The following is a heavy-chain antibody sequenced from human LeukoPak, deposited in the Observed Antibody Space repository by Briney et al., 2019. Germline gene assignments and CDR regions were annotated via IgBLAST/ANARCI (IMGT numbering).Heavy chain of an antibody. CDR2: INWDGGST. V-gene: IGHV3-20*04. CDR1: GFTFDDYG. CDR3: ARTVSSAGWSDDAFDT. J-gene: IGHJ3*02. D-gene: IGHD6-19*01. Sequence: GGSLRLSCAASGFTFDDYGMSWARHAPGKGLEWVSGINWDGGSTGYADSVKGRFTISRDNAKNFLYPQMNSLRAEDTALYYCARTVSSAGWSDDAFDTWGQGTMVTVSS.